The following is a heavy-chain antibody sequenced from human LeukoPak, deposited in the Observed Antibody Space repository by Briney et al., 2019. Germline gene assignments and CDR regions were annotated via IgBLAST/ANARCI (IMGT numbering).Heavy chain of an antibody. CDR1: GFTFSSYG. D-gene: IGHD3/OR15-3a*01. V-gene: IGHV3-30*18. J-gene: IGHJ6*04. CDR2: ISYDGSNK. Sequence: GGSLRLSCAASGFTFSSYGMHWVRQAPGKGLEWVAVISYDGSNKYYADSVKGRFTISRDNSKSTLYLQMNSLRAEDTAVYYCAKCTRSYDFGDYGMDVWGKGTTVTVSS. CDR3: AKCTRSYDFGDYGMDV.